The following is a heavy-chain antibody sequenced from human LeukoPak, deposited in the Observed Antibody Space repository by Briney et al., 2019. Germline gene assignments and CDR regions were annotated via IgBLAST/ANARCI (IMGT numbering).Heavy chain of an antibody. D-gene: IGHD6-13*01. CDR3: AKVAAGTLDAFDI. Sequence: GGSLRLSCAASGFTVSSNYMSWVRQAPGKGLEWVSAISGSGGSTYYADSVKGRFTISRDNSKNTLYLQMNSLRAEDTAVYYCAKVAAGTLDAFDIWGQGTMVTVSS. V-gene: IGHV3-23*01. CDR2: ISGSGGST. CDR1: GFTVSSNY. J-gene: IGHJ3*02.